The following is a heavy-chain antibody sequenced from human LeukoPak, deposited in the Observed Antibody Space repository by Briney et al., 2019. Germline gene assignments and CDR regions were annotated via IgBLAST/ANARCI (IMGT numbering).Heavy chain of an antibody. CDR2: INHSGST. CDR3: ARAVALYSSSWPYFDY. CDR1: GGSFSGYY. Sequence: SETLSLTCAVYGGSFSGYYWSWIRQPPGKGLEWIGEINHSGSTNYNPSLKSRATISVDTSKNQFSLKLSSVTAADTAVYYCARAVALYSSSWPYFDYWGQGTLVTVSS. D-gene: IGHD6-13*01. J-gene: IGHJ4*02. V-gene: IGHV4-34*01.